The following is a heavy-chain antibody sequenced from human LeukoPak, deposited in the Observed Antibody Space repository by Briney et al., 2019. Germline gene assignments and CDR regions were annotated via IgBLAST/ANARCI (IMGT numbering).Heavy chain of an antibody. CDR2: INPNSGGT. D-gene: IGHD4-17*01. V-gene: IGHV1-2*02. CDR3: ARDDYGNNPSPDY. CDR1: GYTFTGYY. J-gene: IGHJ4*02. Sequence: ASAKVSCKASGYTFTGYYMHWVRQAPGQGLEWMGWINPNSGGTNYAQKFQGRVTMTRDTSISTAYMELSTLRLDDTAVYYCARDDYGNNPSPDYWGQGTLVTVSS.